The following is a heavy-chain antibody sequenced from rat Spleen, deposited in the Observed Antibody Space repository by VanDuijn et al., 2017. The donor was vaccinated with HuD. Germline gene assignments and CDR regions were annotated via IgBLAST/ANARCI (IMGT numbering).Heavy chain of an antibody. D-gene: IGHD1-7*01. V-gene: IGHV5-17*01. CDR3: TKMPPMGDYFDC. CDR2: IIYDGSST. J-gene: IGHJ2*01. CDR1: GFTFSGYW. Sequence: EVQLVESGGGLVQPGKSLKLSCVASGFTFSGYWMYWLRQAPKKGLEWVATIIYDGSSTYYRDSVKGRFTISRDNAKSTLYLQMDSLRSEDTATYYCTKMPPMGDYFDCWGQGVKVTVSS.